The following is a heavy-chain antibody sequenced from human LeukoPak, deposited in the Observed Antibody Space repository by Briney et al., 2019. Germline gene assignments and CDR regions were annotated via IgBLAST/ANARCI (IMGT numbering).Heavy chain of an antibody. Sequence: GGSLRLSCAASGFTFSSYAMSWVRQAPGKGLEWVANIKQDGSEKYYVDSAKGRLTISRDNAKNSLYLQMNGLRAEDTAVYYCASAERRYQALDIWGQGTTVTVSS. CDR1: GFTFSSYA. J-gene: IGHJ3*02. D-gene: IGHD2-2*01. V-gene: IGHV3-7*03. CDR2: IKQDGSEK. CDR3: ASAERRYQALDI.